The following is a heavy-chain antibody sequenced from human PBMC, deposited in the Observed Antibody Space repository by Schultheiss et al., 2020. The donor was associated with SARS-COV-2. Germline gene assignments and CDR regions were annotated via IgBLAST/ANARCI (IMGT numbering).Heavy chain of an antibody. J-gene: IGHJ4*02. CDR3: ARDWYYGSGSPLSDY. D-gene: IGHD3-10*01. CDR1: GFTFSSYW. CDR2: MNQDGSEK. Sequence: GGSLRLSCAASGFTFSSYWMSWVRQAPGKGLEWVANMNQDGSEKYYVDSVKGRFTISRDNAKNSLYLQMNSLRAEDTAVYYCARDWYYGSGSPLSDYWGQGTLVTVSS. V-gene: IGHV3-7*03.